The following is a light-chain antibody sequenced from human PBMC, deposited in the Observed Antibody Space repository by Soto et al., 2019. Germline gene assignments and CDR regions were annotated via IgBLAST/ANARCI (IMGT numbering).Light chain of an antibody. J-gene: IGLJ3*02. CDR2: SNN. CDR1: SSNIGSNT. Sequence: QSVLTQPPAASWTPGQRVTISCSGSSSNIGSNTGNWYQQLPGTAPKLLIYSNNQRPSGVPDRVSGSKSGTSASLAISGLQSEDEADYYCAAWDDSMPHWVFGGGTKLTVL. CDR3: AAWDDSMPHWV. V-gene: IGLV1-44*01.